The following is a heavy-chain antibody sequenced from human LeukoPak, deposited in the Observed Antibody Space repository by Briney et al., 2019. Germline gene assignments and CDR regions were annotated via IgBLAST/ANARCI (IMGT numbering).Heavy chain of an antibody. D-gene: IGHD3-3*01. CDR3: AKEDVLRFLEWPSPGMDV. Sequence: GGSLRLSCAASGLTFSRHWMTWVRQAPGKGLEWVANIKHDGSEKNYVDSVKGRFTISRDNAKNSLYLQMNSLRAEDTAVYYCAKEDVLRFLEWPSPGMDVWGQGTTVTVSS. J-gene: IGHJ6*02. CDR2: IKHDGSEK. V-gene: IGHV3-7*03. CDR1: GLTFSRHW.